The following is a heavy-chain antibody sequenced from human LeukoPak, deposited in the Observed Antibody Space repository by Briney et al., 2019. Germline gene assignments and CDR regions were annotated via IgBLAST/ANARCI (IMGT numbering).Heavy chain of an antibody. CDR2: IYSSGST. CDR3: ARGTYYYDSSGYYLDAFDI. Sequence: SETLSLTCSVSGASISSGSNYWGWIRQPPGKTLEWIGSIYSSGSTYYNPSLKGRVTMSVDTSKNQFSLKLSSVTAADTAVYYCARGTYYYDSSGYYLDAFDIWGQGTMVTVSS. V-gene: IGHV4-39*07. J-gene: IGHJ3*02. CDR1: GASISSGSNY. D-gene: IGHD3-22*01.